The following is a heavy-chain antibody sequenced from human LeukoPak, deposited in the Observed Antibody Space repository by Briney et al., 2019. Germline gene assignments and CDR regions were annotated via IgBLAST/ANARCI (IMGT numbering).Heavy chain of an antibody. J-gene: IGHJ4*02. CDR2: ISSSGSTI. CDR1: GFTFTDYY. V-gene: IGHV3-11*01. D-gene: IGHD3-22*01. Sequence: GGSLRLSCAASGFTFTDYYMSWIRQAPGKGLEWVSYISSSGSTIYYADSVKGRFTISRHNSKNTLYLQMNSLRAEDTAVYYCAREGYYYDSSGYYYFDYWGQGTLVTVSS. CDR3: AREGYYYDSSGYYYFDY.